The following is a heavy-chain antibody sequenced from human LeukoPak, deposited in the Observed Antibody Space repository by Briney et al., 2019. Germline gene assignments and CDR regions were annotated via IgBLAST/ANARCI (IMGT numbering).Heavy chain of an antibody. D-gene: IGHD6-19*01. V-gene: IGHV3-33*06. CDR1: GFTFSSYG. J-gene: IGHJ4*02. CDR3: AKDRIAVTGILCDY. Sequence: GGSLRLSCAASGFTFSSYGMHWVRQAPGKGLEWVAVIWYDGSNKYYADSVKGRFTISRDNAGDTVSLEMNSLRAEDTAVYYCAKDRIAVTGILCDYWGQGTLVTVSS. CDR2: IWYDGSNK.